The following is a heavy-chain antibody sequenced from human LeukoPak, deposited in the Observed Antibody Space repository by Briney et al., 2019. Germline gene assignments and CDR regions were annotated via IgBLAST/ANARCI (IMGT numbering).Heavy chain of an antibody. CDR1: GGSFSGYY. CDR2: INHSGST. J-gene: IGHJ3*02. Sequence: SETLSLTCAVYGGSFSGYYWSWIRQPPGKGLEWIGEINHSGSTNYNPSLKSRVTISVDTSKNQFSLKLSSVTAADTAVYYCARGPRIQLWLEEDMGAFDIWGQGTMVTVSS. D-gene: IGHD5-18*01. V-gene: IGHV4-34*01. CDR3: ARGPRIQLWLEEDMGAFDI.